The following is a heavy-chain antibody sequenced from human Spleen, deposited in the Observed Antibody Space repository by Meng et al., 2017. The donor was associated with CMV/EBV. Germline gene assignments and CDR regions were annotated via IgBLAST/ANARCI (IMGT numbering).Heavy chain of an antibody. Sequence: SETLSLTCAVYGGSFSGYYWSWIREPPGKGLEWIGESNHSGSTNYNPSPKSRVPITVDTSKNQFSLKLSSVTAADTAVYYCARVKKIVVSRNWFDPWGQGTLVTVSS. J-gene: IGHJ5*02. CDR1: GGSFSGYY. CDR2: SNHSGST. V-gene: IGHV4-34*01. D-gene: IGHD2-2*01. CDR3: ARVKKIVVSRNWFDP.